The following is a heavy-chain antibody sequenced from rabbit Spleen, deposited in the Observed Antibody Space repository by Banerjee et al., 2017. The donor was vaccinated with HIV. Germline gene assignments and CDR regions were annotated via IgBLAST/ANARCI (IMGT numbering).Heavy chain of an antibody. CDR2: IYTGSSGST. CDR1: GFDFSRYYM. J-gene: IGHJ4*01. V-gene: IGHV1S45*01. Sequence: QEQLVESGGGLVQPGGSLKLSCKASGFDFSRYYMSWVRQAPGKGLEWIAYIYTGSSGSTDYASWAKGRFTISKTSSTTVTLQLNSLTVADTAPYFCTRGGNLWGPGTLVTVS. CDR3: TRGGNL.